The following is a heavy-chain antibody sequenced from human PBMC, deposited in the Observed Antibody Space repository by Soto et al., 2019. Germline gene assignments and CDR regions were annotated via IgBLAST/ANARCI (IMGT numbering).Heavy chain of an antibody. CDR1: RFTFSTYG. D-gene: IGHD6-19*01. CDR3: AKDQGSSGPVGYYYYYMDV. V-gene: IGHV3-30*18. CDR2: VSIDGSNK. Sequence: SLRLSCAASRFTFSTYGMHWVRQAPGKGLEWVAVVSIDGSNKYYVDSVKGRFTISRDNSKNTLYLQMNSLRAEDTAVYYCAKDQGSSGPVGYYYYYMDVRGKGTTVTVSS. J-gene: IGHJ6*03.